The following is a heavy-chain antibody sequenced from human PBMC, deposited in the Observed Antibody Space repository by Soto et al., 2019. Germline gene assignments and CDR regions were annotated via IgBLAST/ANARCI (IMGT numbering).Heavy chain of an antibody. Sequence: SETLSLTCTVSGGSISSYYWSWIRQPAGKGLEWIGRIYTSGSTNYNPSLKSRVTMSVDTSKNQFSLKLSSVTAADTAVYSCARDHCDFWRETHNPQRHLTSCYYYGMDVWGQGTTVTVS. CDR3: ARDHCDFWRETHNPQRHLTSCYYYGMDV. D-gene: IGHD3-3*01. V-gene: IGHV4-4*07. J-gene: IGHJ6*02. CDR2: IYTSGST. CDR1: GGSISSYY.